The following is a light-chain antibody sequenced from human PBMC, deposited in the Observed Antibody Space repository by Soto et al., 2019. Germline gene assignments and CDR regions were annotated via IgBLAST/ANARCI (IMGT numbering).Light chain of an antibody. J-gene: IGLJ1*01. CDR1: NSDVGGYNY. CDR3: SSYISSRTPHV. Sequence: QSVLTQPASVSGSPGQSITISCTGTNSDVGGYNYVSWYQQYPGKAPKLMIYDVSNRPSGVSNRFSGSKSGNTASLTVSGLQAEDEADYYCSSYISSRTPHVFGTGTKVTVL. CDR2: DVS. V-gene: IGLV2-14*01.